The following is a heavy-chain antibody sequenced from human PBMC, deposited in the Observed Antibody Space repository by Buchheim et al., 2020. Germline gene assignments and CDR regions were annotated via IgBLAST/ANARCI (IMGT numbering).Heavy chain of an antibody. Sequence: EVQLVESGGGLVQPGGSLRLSCAASGFTFSSSWMTWVRQAPGKGLVWISRVKRDGSETFYADNVKGRFTISRDNDKNTLYLQMNSLRAEDTAVYYCARGAFADGLDAWGQGTT. D-gene: IGHD3-3*02. V-gene: IGHV3-74*02. CDR3: ARGAFADGLDA. CDR1: GFTFSSSW. CDR2: VKRDGSET. J-gene: IGHJ6*02.